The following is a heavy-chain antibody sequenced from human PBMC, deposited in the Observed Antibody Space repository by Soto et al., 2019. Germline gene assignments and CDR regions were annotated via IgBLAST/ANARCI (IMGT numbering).Heavy chain of an antibody. J-gene: IGHJ4*02. Sequence: GGSLRLSCAASGFTLGRCGMSWVRQAPGKGLEWVSAVSPNGQGIYYADSVRGRFTISRDFSKNTVFLHMDSLRAEDTAVYYCAKDRDYPRDYFHYWGQGTLVTVSS. D-gene: IGHD3-10*01. CDR3: AKDRDYPRDYFHY. CDR2: VSPNGQGI. CDR1: GFTLGRCG. V-gene: IGHV3-23*01.